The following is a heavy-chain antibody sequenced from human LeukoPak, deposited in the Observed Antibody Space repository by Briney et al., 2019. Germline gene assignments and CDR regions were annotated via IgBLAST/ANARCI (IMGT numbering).Heavy chain of an antibody. CDR1: GYTFSHYS. Sequence: PGGSLRLSCAASGYTFSHYSINWVRQPPGKGLEWVSYISSSRSTIYYADAVKGQFTISRDNAKNSLYLQMNSLRAEDTAVYYCARGLYGSGKYYFDYWGQGTLVTVSS. V-gene: IGHV3-48*01. J-gene: IGHJ4*02. D-gene: IGHD3-10*01. CDR2: ISSSRSTI. CDR3: ARGLYGSGKYYFDY.